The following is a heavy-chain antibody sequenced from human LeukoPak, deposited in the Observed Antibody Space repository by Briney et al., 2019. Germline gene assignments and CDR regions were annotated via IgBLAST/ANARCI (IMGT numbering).Heavy chain of an antibody. D-gene: IGHD2-2*01. Sequence: ETLSLTCTVSGGSISSSSYYWGWVRQAPGKGLEWVATIKKQGSEKYYVDSVKGRFTISRDNAKNSLFLQMNSLRAEDTAVYYCARDSSTWSFEAETFHYWGQGTLVTVSS. CDR2: IKKQGSEK. V-gene: IGHV3-7*01. CDR3: ARDSSTWSFEAETFHY. CDR1: GGSISSSSYY. J-gene: IGHJ1*01.